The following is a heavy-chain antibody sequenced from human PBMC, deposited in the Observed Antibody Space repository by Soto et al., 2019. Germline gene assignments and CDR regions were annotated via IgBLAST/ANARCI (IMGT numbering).Heavy chain of an antibody. CDR1: GFTFSSYA. CDR2: ISGSGGST. J-gene: IGHJ6*02. Sequence: EVQLLESGGGLVQPGGSLRLSCAASGFTFSSYAMSWVRQAPGKGLEWVSAISGSGGSTYYADSVKGRFTISRDNSKNTLYLQMNSLRAEDTAVYYCAKHLPTLRYFDWSTDYYGMDVWGQGTTVTVSS. V-gene: IGHV3-23*01. CDR3: AKHLPTLRYFDWSTDYYGMDV. D-gene: IGHD3-9*01.